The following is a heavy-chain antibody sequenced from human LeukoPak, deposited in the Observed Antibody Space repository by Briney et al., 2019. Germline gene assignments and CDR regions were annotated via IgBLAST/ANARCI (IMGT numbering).Heavy chain of an antibody. Sequence: GASVKVSCKASGYTFTGYYMHWVRQAPGQGLEWMGWINPNSGGTNYAQKFQGRVPMTRDTSISTAYMELSRLRSDDTAVYYCARAPTIVGDEGWFDPWGQGTLVTVSS. D-gene: IGHD3-22*01. CDR2: INPNSGGT. CDR3: ARAPTIVGDEGWFDP. V-gene: IGHV1-2*02. J-gene: IGHJ5*02. CDR1: GYTFTGYY.